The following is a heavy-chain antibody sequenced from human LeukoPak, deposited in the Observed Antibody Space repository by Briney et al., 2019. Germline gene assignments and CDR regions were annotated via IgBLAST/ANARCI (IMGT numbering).Heavy chain of an antibody. D-gene: IGHD6-6*01. CDR2: IKSKTDGGTT. CDR1: GFTFSNAW. CDR3: TTVRGPAARPIDY. J-gene: IGHJ4*02. Sequence: PGGSLRLSCAASGFTFSNAWMSWVRQAPGKGLEWVGRIKSKTDGGTTDYAAPVKGRFTISRDDSKNTLYLQMNSLKTEDTAVYYCTTVRGPAARPIDYWGQGTLVTVSS. V-gene: IGHV3-15*01.